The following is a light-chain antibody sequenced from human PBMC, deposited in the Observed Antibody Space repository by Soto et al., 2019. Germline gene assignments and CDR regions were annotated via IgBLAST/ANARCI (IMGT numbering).Light chain of an antibody. CDR1: SSDVGGYNY. CDR3: SSYTSSSTWV. V-gene: IGLV2-14*01. Sequence: QSALTQPASVSGSPGQSITISCTGTSSDVGGYNYVSWYQQHPGKAPKLMIYKVSNRPSGVPNRCSGSKSGNTAALTISGLQAEDEADCYCSSYTSSSTWVFGAGTKLTVL. J-gene: IGLJ3*02. CDR2: KVS.